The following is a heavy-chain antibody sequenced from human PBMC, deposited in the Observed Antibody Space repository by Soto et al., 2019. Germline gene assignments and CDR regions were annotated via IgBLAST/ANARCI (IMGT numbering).Heavy chain of an antibody. J-gene: IGHJ6*02. CDR2: INHSGST. Sequence: SETLSLTCAVYGGSFSGYYWSWIRQPPGKGLEWIGEINHSGSTNYNPSLKSRVTISVDTSKNQFSLKLSSVTAADTAVYYCARAGDIVVLAGYYYYGMDVWGQGTTVTVSS. D-gene: IGHD2-2*01. CDR3: ARAGDIVVLAGYYYYGMDV. CDR1: GGSFSGYY. V-gene: IGHV4-34*01.